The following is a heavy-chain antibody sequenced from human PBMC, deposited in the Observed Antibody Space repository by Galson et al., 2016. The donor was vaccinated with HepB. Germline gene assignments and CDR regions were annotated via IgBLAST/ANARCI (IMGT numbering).Heavy chain of an antibody. CDR3: ARGYCSGGSCYARGTLGYYGMDV. D-gene: IGHD2-15*01. J-gene: IGHJ6*02. CDR2: IVPIFATA. CDR1: GGTFSSYA. V-gene: IGHV1-69*13. Sequence: SVKVSCKASGGTFSSYAISWVRQAPGQGLEWMGGIVPIFATANYAHKFQGRVTITADESTSTAYMELSSLRSEDTAVYYCARGYCSGGSCYARGTLGYYGMDVWGQGTTVTVSS.